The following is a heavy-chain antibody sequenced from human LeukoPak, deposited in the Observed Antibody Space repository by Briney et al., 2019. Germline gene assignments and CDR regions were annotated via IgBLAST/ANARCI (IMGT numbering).Heavy chain of an antibody. V-gene: IGHV4-38-2*02. J-gene: IGHJ3*02. CDR1: SYSISSDYY. CDR3: ASTYYYDSSGYQPPHDAFDI. Sequence: SETLSLTCTVSSYSISSDYYWAWIRQPPGKGLEWIGSIYHIGNTYYSPSLKSRVTISVDTSKNQFSLKLSSVTAADTAVYYCASTYYYDSSGYQPPHDAFDIWGQGTMVTVSS. CDR2: IYHIGNT. D-gene: IGHD3-22*01.